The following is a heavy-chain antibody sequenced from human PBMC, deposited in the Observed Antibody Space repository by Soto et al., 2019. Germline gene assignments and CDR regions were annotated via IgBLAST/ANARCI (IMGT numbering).Heavy chain of an antibody. J-gene: IGHJ6*02. CDR2: ISAYNGNT. D-gene: IGHD3-22*01. CDR3: ARDHLYDSSGYRYYYYGMDV. V-gene: IGHV1-18*01. Sequence: ASVKVSCKASGYTFTSYGISWVRQAPGQGLEWMGWISAYNGNTNYAQKLQGRVTMTTDTSTSTAYMELRSLRSDDTAVYYCARDHLYDSSGYRYYYYGMDVWGQGTTVTVSS. CDR1: GYTFTSYG.